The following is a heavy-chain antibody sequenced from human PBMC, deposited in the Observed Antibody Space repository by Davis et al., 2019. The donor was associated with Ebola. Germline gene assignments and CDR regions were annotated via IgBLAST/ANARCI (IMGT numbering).Heavy chain of an antibody. J-gene: IGHJ4*02. Sequence: MPSETLSLTCTVSGGSISSGGYSWSWIRQPPGKGLEWIGYIYHSGSTYYNPSLKSRVTISVDRSKNQFSLKLSSVTAADTAVYYCARGLTWELLRDWGQGTLVTVSS. CDR3: ARGLTWELLRD. V-gene: IGHV4-30-2*01. CDR2: IYHSGST. D-gene: IGHD1-26*01. CDR1: GGSISSGGYS.